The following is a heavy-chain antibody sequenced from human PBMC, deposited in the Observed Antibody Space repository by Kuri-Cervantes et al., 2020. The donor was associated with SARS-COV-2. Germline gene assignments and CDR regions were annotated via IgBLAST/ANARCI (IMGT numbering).Heavy chain of an antibody. J-gene: IGHJ1*01. CDR1: GYSISSGGYS. CDR2: IYQAGST. V-gene: IGHV4-30-2*01. D-gene: IGHD3-3*01. Sequence: TLSLTCAVSGYSISSGGYSWSWIRQPPGKGLEWIGSIYQAGSTFYNPSLKSRVSISLDRSKNQYSLNPSSVTAADTAVYYCVAAILGVDTGYFQHWGQGTLVTVSS. CDR3: VAAILGVDTGYFQH.